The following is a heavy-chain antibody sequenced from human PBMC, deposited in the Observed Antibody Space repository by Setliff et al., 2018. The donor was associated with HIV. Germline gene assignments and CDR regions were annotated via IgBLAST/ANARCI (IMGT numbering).Heavy chain of an antibody. CDR3: ARVGWFGELWSAPFDY. CDR1: GESFSGHY. Sequence: SETLSLTCAVYGESFSGHYWSWIRQPPGKGLEWIGEITLGGSTNYNPSLKSRVTISVDTSKNQVSLRLTSATAADTAAYYCARVGWFGELWSAPFDYWGQGTLVTV. V-gene: IGHV4-34*01. CDR2: ITLGGST. D-gene: IGHD3-10*01. J-gene: IGHJ4*02.